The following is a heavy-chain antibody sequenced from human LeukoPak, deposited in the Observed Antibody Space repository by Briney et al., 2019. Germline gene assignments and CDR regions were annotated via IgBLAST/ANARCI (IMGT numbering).Heavy chain of an antibody. Sequence: PGGSLRLSCAASGFTFSSYAMHWVRQAPGKGLEWLTLIRFDGSKKYYADSVKGRFTISRDNSKNSLFLQMNALRPEDTGVYYCAKDPSYFDFLSGPEDWGQGTLVTVSS. J-gene: IGHJ4*02. D-gene: IGHD3-3*01. V-gene: IGHV3-30*02. CDR2: IRFDGSKK. CDR1: GFTFSSYA. CDR3: AKDPSYFDFLSGPED.